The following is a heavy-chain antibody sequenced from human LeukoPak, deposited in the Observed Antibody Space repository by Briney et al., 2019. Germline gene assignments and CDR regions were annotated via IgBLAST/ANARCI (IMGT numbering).Heavy chain of an antibody. CDR3: AKDQGTTGSYDY. J-gene: IGHJ4*02. Sequence: GGSLRHSCAASGFTFSSYGMDWVRQAPGQGLEWVAFIQKDGSYEYYADSAKGRFTISRDNSKNTLYLEMNNLRTEDTAVYYCAKDQGTTGSYDYWGQGTLVTVSS. CDR1: GFTFSSYG. D-gene: IGHD3-9*01. V-gene: IGHV3-30*02. CDR2: IQKDGSYE.